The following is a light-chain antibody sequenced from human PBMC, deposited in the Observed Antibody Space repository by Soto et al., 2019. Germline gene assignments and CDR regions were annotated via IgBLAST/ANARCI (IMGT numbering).Light chain of an antibody. V-gene: IGKV3-11*01. J-gene: IGKJ2*01. CDR3: QQRSNWPPMYT. Sequence: EIVLTQSPATLSLSPGERATLSCRASQSVSSYLAWYQQKPGQAPRLLIYDASNRATGIPARFSGSGSGTDYPLTISNLEPEDFAVYYCQQRSNWPPMYTFGQGTKLEIK. CDR1: QSVSSY. CDR2: DAS.